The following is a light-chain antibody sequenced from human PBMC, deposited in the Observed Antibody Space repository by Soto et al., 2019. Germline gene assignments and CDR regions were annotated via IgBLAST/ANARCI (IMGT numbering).Light chain of an antibody. CDR1: QSVDSNY. V-gene: IGKV3-20*01. J-gene: IGKJ3*01. Sequence: IVLTQSPGTLSLSPGAIATLSFSASQSVDSNYLAWYQHKPGQAPRLLIYGASTRATGIPDRFSGSGSGTDFTLTISRLEPEDFAVYYCHQYGLSPPYTFGPGTKVDIK. CDR2: GAS. CDR3: HQYGLSPPYT.